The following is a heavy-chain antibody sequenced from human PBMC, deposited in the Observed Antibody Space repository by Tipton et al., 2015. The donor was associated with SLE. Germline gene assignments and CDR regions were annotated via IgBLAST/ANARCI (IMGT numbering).Heavy chain of an antibody. Sequence: VQLVQSGAEVKKQGESLKISCKGSGLAFTSYWIGWVRQMPGKGLEWMGIIYPGVSDTRYSLSFQGQVTISADKSITTAYLQWSSLKASDTAMYDCAKGKSGRYRDVFNIWGQETMLTVSS. J-gene: IGHJ3*02. CDR3: AKGKSGRYRDVFNI. D-gene: IGHD1-26*01. CDR2: IYPGVSDT. V-gene: IGHV5-51*03. CDR1: GLAFTSYW.